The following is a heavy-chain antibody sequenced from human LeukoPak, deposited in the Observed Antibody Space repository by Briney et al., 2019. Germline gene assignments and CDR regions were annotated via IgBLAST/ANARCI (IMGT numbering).Heavy chain of an antibody. CDR1: GFTFSSYG. V-gene: IGHV3-33*01. J-gene: IGHJ4*02. D-gene: IGHD3-22*01. CDR3: ARDHMASSGYFDY. Sequence: GRSLRLSCAASGFTFSSYGMHWVRQAPGKGLEWVAVIWYDGSNKYYADSVKGRFTISRDNSKNTLYLQMNSLRAEDTAVYYCARDHMASSGYFDYWGQGTLVTVSS. CDR2: IWYDGSNK.